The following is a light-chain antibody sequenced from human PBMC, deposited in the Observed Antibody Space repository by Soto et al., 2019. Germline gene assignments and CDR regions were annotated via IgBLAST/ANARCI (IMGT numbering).Light chain of an antibody. CDR3: QHTFNSPPWT. J-gene: IGKJ1*01. CDR2: GAS. Sequence: DIHMTQSPSSVSASVGDTVTITCRASQNIDMYLNWYQQKPGKAPRVLISGASNLQSGVPSRFSGSGSGTDFTLTISSLQSEDFASYFCQHTFNSPPWTFGQGTKVEVK. CDR1: QNIDMY. V-gene: IGKV1-39*01.